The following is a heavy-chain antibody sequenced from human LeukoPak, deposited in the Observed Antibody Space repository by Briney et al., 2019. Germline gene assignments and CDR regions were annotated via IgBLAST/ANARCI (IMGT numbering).Heavy chain of an antibody. J-gene: IGHJ6*03. Sequence: PGRSLRLSCAASGFTFDDYAMHWVRQAPGKGLEWVAFIRYDGNYKYYADSVKGRFTISRDNSKNTLDLQMNSLRAEDTAVYYCARVFSISEYYYMDVWGKGTTVTVSS. D-gene: IGHD6-6*01. CDR2: IRYDGNYK. CDR1: GFTFDDYA. V-gene: IGHV3-30*02. CDR3: ARVFSISEYYYMDV.